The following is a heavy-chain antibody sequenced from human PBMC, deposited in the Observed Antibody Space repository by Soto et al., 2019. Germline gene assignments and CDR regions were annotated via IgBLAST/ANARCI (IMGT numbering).Heavy chain of an antibody. CDR2: IDHSGRT. CDR1: IGSFSDYY. J-gene: IGHJ5*02. Sequence: KTSETLSLTCAVQIGSFSDYYWSWIRQPPGKGLEWIGEIDHSGRTKSNPSLKSRVAISVDMSKNQISLKLTSVTATDTAVYYCASYDCRSGRCYSDPWDQGILVTVSS. V-gene: IGHV4-34*01. D-gene: IGHD2-15*01. CDR3: ASYDCRSGRCYSDP.